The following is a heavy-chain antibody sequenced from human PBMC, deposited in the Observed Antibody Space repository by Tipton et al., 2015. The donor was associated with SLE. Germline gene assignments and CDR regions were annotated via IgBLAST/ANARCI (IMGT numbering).Heavy chain of an antibody. D-gene: IGHD4-17*01. CDR1: AYTFTTYS. V-gene: IGHV1-18*01. CDR2: ISTYNGNT. J-gene: IGHJ2*01. CDR3: ARAVTTGPYWYFDL. Sequence: QSGAEVKNPGASVKVSCKASAYTFTTYSISWVRQAPGQGLEWMGWISTYNGNTNCAQKLQGRVTMTTDTSTSTAYMELRSLRSDDTAVYYCARAVTTGPYWYFDLWGRGTLVTVSS.